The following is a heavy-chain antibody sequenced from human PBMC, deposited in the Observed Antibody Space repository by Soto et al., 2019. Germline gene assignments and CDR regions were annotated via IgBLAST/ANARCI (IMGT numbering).Heavy chain of an antibody. J-gene: IGHJ6*03. Sequence: SETLSLTCTVSGGSISSSSYYWGWIRQPPGKGLEWIGSIYYSGSTYYNPSLKSRVTISVDTSKNQFSLKLSSVTAADTAVYYCARHATTVTTEFLYYYYMDVWGKGTTVTVSS. V-gene: IGHV4-39*01. CDR2: IYYSGST. D-gene: IGHD4-17*01. CDR1: GGSISSSSYY. CDR3: ARHATTVTTEFLYYYYMDV.